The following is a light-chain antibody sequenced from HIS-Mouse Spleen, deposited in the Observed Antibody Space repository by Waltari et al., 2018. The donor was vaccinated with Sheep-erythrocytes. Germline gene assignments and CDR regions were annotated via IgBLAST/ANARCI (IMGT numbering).Light chain of an antibody. CDR1: SRDFGSYNL. V-gene: IGLV2-23*01. J-gene: IGLJ3*02. CDR2: EGS. CDR3: CSYAGSSTPWV. Sequence: QSARTQPASVSGSPGQSITISCTGTSRDFGSYNLVPWYQQHPGKAPKLMIYEGSKRPSGVSNRFSGSKSGNTASLTISGLQAEDEADYYCCSYAGSSTPWVFGGGTKLTVL.